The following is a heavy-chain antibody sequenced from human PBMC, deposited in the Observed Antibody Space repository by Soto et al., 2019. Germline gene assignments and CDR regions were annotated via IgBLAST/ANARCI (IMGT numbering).Heavy chain of an antibody. CDR3: ARGGAAAGTRYFQH. J-gene: IGHJ1*01. CDR2: ISSSSSYI. D-gene: IGHD6-13*01. V-gene: IGHV3-21*01. CDR1: GFTFSSYS. Sequence: EVQLVESGGGLVKPGGSLRLSCAASGFTFSSYSMNWVRQAPGKGLEWVSSISSSSSYIYYADSVKGRFTISRDNAKNLLYLQMNSLRAEDTAVYYCARGGAAAGTRYFQHWGQGTLVTVSS.